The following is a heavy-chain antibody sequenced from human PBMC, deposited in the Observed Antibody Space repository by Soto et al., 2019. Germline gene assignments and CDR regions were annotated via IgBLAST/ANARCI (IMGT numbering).Heavy chain of an antibody. Sequence: QIQLVKSGPEVKKPGASVKVSCKTAGYTFTNYGVSWVRQAPGQGLEWMGWISGYNGNTNYAQNLQDRVTMTTDTSTSTVYMELRSLTSDDTAVYYCARGGGGFEDYWGQGTLVGVSS. CDR1: GYTFTNYG. J-gene: IGHJ4*02. D-gene: IGHD3-16*01. CDR2: ISGYNGNT. CDR3: ARGGGGFEDY. V-gene: IGHV1-18*01.